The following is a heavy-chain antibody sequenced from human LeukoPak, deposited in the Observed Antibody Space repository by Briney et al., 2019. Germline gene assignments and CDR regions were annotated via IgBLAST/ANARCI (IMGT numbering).Heavy chain of an antibody. J-gene: IGHJ4*02. CDR2: ISGSGGST. Sequence: PGGPLRLSCAASGFTFSSYAMSWVRQAPGKGLEWVSAISGSGGSTYYADSVKGRFTISRDNSKNTLYLQMNSLRAEDTAVHYCAKGKPGLGFTFGVVISRNYFYYWVQGTLVTVSS. CDR3: AKGKPGLGFTFGVVISRNYFYY. V-gene: IGHV3-23*01. CDR1: GFTFSSYA. D-gene: IGHD3-16*02.